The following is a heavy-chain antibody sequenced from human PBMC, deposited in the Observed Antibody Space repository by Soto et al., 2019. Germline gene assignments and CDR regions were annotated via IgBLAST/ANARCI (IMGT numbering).Heavy chain of an antibody. CDR2: ISNSGST. Sequence: QMHLQESGPGLVKPSETLSLTCTVSGGSVTSDEDYWTWIRQSPGKGLEWIGYISNSGSTGYNPSLKTRLSMSVDRSKNKFTLRLTSVTAADTAVYFCATESGSTYGYFDHWGQGTQVTVSS. CDR1: GGSVTSDEDY. CDR3: ATESGSTYGYFDH. D-gene: IGHD5-18*01. V-gene: IGHV4-30-4*01. J-gene: IGHJ4*02.